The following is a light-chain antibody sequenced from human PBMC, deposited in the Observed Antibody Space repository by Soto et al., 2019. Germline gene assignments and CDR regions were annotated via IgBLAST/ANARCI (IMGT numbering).Light chain of an antibody. J-gene: IGLJ3*02. V-gene: IGLV2-14*03. CDR3: SSYTNKDTLL. CDR2: DVT. CDR1: SSDVGGYDH. Sequence: QSALTQPASVSGSPGQSITISCTGTSSDVGGYDHVSWYQQHPGKAPKLIIYDVTVRPSGISPRFSGSKSDNTASLAVSRLQPEDEADYYCSSYTNKDTLLFGGGTKLTVL.